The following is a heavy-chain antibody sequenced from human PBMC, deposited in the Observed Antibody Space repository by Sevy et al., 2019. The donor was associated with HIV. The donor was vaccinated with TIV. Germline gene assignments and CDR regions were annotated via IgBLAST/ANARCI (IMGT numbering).Heavy chain of an antibody. CDR2: ISYDGSNK. CDR3: ARDRLSVGSSRVGWFDP. V-gene: IGHV3-30-3*01. Sequence: GGSLRLSCAASGFTFSSYAMHWVRQAPGKGLEWVAVISYDGSNKYYADSVKGRFTISRDNSKNTLYLQMNSLRAEDTAGYYCARDRLSVGSSRVGWFDPWGQGTLVTVSS. CDR1: GFTFSSYA. J-gene: IGHJ5*02. D-gene: IGHD6-13*01.